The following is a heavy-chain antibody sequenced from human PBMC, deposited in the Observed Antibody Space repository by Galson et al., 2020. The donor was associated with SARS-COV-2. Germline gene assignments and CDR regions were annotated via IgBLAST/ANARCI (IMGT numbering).Heavy chain of an antibody. CDR3: AKDLGSGLVWFGELGY. CDR1: GFTFSSYG. J-gene: IGHJ4*02. D-gene: IGHD3-10*01. V-gene: IGHV3-30*18. Sequence: GGSLRLSCAASGFTFSSYGMHWVRQAPGKGLEWVAVISYDGSDEHYADSVKGRFTISRDNSKNTLYLQMNSLRAEDTAVYYCAKDLGSGLVWFGELGYWGQGTLVTVSS. CDR2: ISYDGSDE.